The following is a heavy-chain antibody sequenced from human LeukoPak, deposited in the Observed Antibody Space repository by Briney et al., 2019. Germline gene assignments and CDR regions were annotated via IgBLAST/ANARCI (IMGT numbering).Heavy chain of an antibody. CDR2: IYYSGST. V-gene: IGHV4-31*03. Sequence: SETLSLTCTVSGGSISSGGYYWSWIRQHPGKGLEWIGYIYYSGSTYYNPSLKSRVTISVDTTKNQFSLKLNSVTAADTAVYFCARHADHSGKGFDHWGQGTLVTVSS. J-gene: IGHJ4*02. D-gene: IGHD4-23*01. CDR1: GGSISSGGYY. CDR3: ARHADHSGKGFDH.